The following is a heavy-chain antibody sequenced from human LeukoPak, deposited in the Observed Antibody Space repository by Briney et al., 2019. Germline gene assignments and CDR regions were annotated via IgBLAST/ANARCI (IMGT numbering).Heavy chain of an antibody. CDR3: SREGYSCPNWFDT. V-gene: IGHV4-34*01. Sequence: SETLSLTCAVYGGSFSGYYWSWIRQPTGKGLEWIGEINHSGSTNYNPSLKSRVTISVDTSKNQFSLKLTSVTAADTAEYYCSREGYSCPNWFDTWGQGTLVTVSS. CDR1: GGSFSGYY. J-gene: IGHJ5*02. D-gene: IGHD4-11*01. CDR2: INHSGST.